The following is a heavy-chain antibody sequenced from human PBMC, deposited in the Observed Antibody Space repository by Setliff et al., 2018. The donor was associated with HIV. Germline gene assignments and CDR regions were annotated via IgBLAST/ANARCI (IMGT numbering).Heavy chain of an antibody. Sequence: ETLSLTCTVSGGSISSSSYYWGWIRQPPGKGLEWIGSIYYSGSTYYNPSLKSRVTISVDTSKNQFSLKLSSVTAADTAVYYCARHNTGYSYGYDYYYYYMDVWGKGTTVTVSS. CDR1: GGSISSSSYY. D-gene: IGHD5-18*01. CDR2: IYYSGST. V-gene: IGHV4-39*01. J-gene: IGHJ6*03. CDR3: ARHNTGYSYGYDYYYYYMDV.